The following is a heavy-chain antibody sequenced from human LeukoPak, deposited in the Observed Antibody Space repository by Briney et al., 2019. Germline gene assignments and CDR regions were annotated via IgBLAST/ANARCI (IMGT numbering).Heavy chain of an antibody. J-gene: IGHJ4*02. Sequence: GGSLRLSCAASGFTFSSYAMSWVRQAPGKGLGWVSAISGSGGSTYYADSVKGRFTISRDNSKNTLYLQMNSLRAEDTAVYYCAHIVVVTPGGYWGQGTLVTVSS. V-gene: IGHV3-23*01. D-gene: IGHD2-21*02. CDR1: GFTFSSYA. CDR2: ISGSGGST. CDR3: AHIVVVTPGGY.